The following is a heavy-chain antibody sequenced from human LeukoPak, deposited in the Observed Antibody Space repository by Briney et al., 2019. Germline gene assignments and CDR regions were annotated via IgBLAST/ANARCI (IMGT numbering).Heavy chain of an antibody. J-gene: IGHJ4*02. V-gene: IGHV1-69*13. CDR1: GGTFSSYA. CDR2: IIPIFGTA. Sequence: SVKVSCKASGGTFSSYAIRWVRQAPGQGLEWMGGIIPIFGTANYAQKFQGRVTITADESTSTAYMELSSLRSEDTAVYYCAREPFDYSNYLSYWGQGTLVTVSS. D-gene: IGHD4-11*01. CDR3: AREPFDYSNYLSY.